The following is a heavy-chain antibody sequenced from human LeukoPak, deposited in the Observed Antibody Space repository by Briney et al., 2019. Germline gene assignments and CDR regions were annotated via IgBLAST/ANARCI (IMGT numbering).Heavy chain of an antibody. CDR2: INHSGST. D-gene: IGHD3-22*01. V-gene: IGHV4-34*01. CDR1: GGSFSDYY. J-gene: IGHJ5*02. CDR3: ARQLYYYDTSEANWFDP. Sequence: PSETLSLTCAVYGGSFSDYYWSWIRQPPGKGLEWIGEINHSGSTNYNPSLKSRVTISVDTSKNQFSLKLSSVTAADTAVYYCARQLYYYDTSEANWFDPWGQGTLVTVSS.